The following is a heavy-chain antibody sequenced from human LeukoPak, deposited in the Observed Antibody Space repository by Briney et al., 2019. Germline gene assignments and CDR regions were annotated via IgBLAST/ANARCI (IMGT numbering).Heavy chain of an antibody. CDR2: IRQDDCEK. V-gene: IGHV3-7*01. J-gene: IGHJ4*02. CDR3: ATDRKVGTWDPRFNY. Sequence: GGSLRLSCSASGFTFSDYWMMWVRQAPGKGLEWVGNIRQDDCEKNYVDSVQGRFTISRDNAKFSLYLQMNSLRAEDTAIYYCATDRKVGTWDPRFNYWGQGTLVTVSS. D-gene: IGHD4-23*01. CDR1: GFTFSDYW.